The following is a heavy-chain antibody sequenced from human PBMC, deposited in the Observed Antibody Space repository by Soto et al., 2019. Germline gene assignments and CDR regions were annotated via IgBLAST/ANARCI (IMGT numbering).Heavy chain of an antibody. CDR1: GGTFSSYT. CDR3: AIDAGYCSSSSCRPFDY. Sequence: QVKLVQSGAEVKKPGSSVKVSCKASGGTFSSYTISWVRQAPGQGLEWMGRIMPILAIANYAQKFQGRVTITADKSTSTAYMELSSLRSEDTAVYYCAIDAGYCSSSSCRPFDYWGQGTLVTVSS. D-gene: IGHD2-2*01. J-gene: IGHJ4*02. CDR2: IMPILAIA. V-gene: IGHV1-69*02.